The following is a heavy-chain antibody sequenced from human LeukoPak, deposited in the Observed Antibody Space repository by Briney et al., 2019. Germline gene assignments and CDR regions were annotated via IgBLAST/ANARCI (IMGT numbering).Heavy chain of an antibody. D-gene: IGHD4-17*01. CDR2: FNPSGSNT. CDR3: ARGRTVTNDFDL. V-gene: IGHV1-46*02. J-gene: IGHJ2*01. CDR1: AYTFDVYY. Sequence: ASVKVSCKASAYTFDVYYIHWVRQAPGQGLEWMGIFNPSGSNTNYAQRFQGRVTLTRDTSTTTVYMDLSGLRPEDTAIYYCARGRTVTNDFDLWGRGTLLTVSS.